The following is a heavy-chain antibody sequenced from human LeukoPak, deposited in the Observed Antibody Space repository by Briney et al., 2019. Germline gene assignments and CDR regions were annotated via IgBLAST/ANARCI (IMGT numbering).Heavy chain of an antibody. J-gene: IGHJ4*02. CDR1: GGSISSSSYY. V-gene: IGHV4-39*07. CDR3: ARALAAAGQPFDY. Sequence: SETLSLTCAVSGGSISSSSYYWGWIRQPPGKGQEWIGSIYYSGSTYYNPSLKSRVTISVDTSKNQFSLKLSSVTAADTAVYYCARALAAAGQPFDYWGQGTLVTVSS. CDR2: IYYSGST. D-gene: IGHD6-13*01.